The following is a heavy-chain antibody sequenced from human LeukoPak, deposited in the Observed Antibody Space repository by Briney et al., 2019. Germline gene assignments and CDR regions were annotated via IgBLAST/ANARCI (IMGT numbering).Heavy chain of an antibody. V-gene: IGHV3-7*03. Sequence: PGRSLRLSCAASGFTFSSYAMHWVRQAPGKGLEWVANIKQDGSEKYYVGSVKGRFTISRDNAKNSLYLQMNSLRAEDTAIYYCAKGPIPCSSTSCPRSAFDIWGQGTMVTVS. CDR3: AKGPIPCSSTSCPRSAFDI. D-gene: IGHD2-2*01. J-gene: IGHJ3*02. CDR1: GFTFSSYA. CDR2: IKQDGSEK.